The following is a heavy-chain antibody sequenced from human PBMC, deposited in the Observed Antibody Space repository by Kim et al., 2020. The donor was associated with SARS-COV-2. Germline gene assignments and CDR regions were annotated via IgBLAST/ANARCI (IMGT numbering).Heavy chain of an antibody. V-gene: IGHV3-11*05. Sequence: SVKDRCTISRDTAKNSLYLQMNSLRAEDTAVYYGARGQRPGRYSSSIFDYWGQGTLITVSS. J-gene: IGHJ4*02. CDR3: ARGQRPGRYSSSIFDY. D-gene: IGHD6-13*01.